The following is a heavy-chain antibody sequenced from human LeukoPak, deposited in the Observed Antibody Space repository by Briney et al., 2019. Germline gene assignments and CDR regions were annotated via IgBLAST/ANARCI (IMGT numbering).Heavy chain of an antibody. J-gene: IGHJ4*02. Sequence: PGGSLRLSCAASDFTFNNYWMSWVRQAPGKGLEWVANIKHDGSEAHYVGSVKGRFTISGDNAKNSVSLQMNSLNVDDTGVYFCTRDALFGSGRTHLDFWSQGTLVSVSS. CDR2: IKHDGSEA. D-gene: IGHD3-10*01. CDR1: DFTFNNYW. CDR3: TRDALFGSGRTHLDF. V-gene: IGHV3-7*04.